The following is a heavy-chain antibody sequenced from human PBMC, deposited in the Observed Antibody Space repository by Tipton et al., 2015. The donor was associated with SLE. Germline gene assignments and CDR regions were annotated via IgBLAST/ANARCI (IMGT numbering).Heavy chain of an antibody. CDR2: IYHSGST. D-gene: IGHD3-22*01. Sequence: TLSLTCTVSGGSISSGGYSWSWNRQPPGKGLEGIGYIYHSGSTYYNPSLKSRVTISVDRSKNHFSLRLSSVTAADSAVYYCARRDSSGSGGALDIWGQGTMVT. J-gene: IGHJ3*02. CDR1: GGSISSGGYS. V-gene: IGHV4-30-2*01. CDR3: ARRDSSGSGGALDI.